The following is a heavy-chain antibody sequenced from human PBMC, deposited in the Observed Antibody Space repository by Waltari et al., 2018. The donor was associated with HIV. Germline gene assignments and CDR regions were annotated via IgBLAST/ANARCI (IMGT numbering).Heavy chain of an antibody. D-gene: IGHD3-16*01. Sequence: QLPESGPALVKPSATLSLPCSVSGVPLTSKNYYWGWVRQSPGKRLDWIASVYYGGKTYNNPSLKSRLSLSLDTSKNRLSLNVTSVTAADTAVYYCARHSGPYVHFFDLWGRGTLVTVTS. J-gene: IGHJ2*01. CDR3: ARHSGPYVHFFDL. V-gene: IGHV4-39*01. CDR2: VYYGGKT. CDR1: GVPLTSKNYY.